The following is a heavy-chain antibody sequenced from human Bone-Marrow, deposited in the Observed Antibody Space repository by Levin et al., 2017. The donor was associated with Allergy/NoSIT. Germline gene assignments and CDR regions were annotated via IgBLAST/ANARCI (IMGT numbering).Heavy chain of an antibody. CDR3: AKVRRGLDAFDI. V-gene: IGHV3-23*01. CDR1: GFTFSSSA. Sequence: GASVKVFCAASGFTFSSSAMSWVRQAPGKGLEWVSSISAGDASTYYTDSVKGRLTVSRDNSRDTLYLQMNSLRAEDTALYYCAKVRRGLDAFDIWGQGTMVTVSS. D-gene: IGHD3/OR15-3a*01. J-gene: IGHJ3*02. CDR2: ISAGDAST.